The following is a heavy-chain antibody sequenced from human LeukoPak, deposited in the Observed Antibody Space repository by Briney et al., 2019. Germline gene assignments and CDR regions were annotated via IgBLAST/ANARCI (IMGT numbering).Heavy chain of an antibody. CDR2: ISGSGGST. V-gene: IGHV3-23*01. CDR1: GFTFSSYA. J-gene: IGHJ4*02. D-gene: IGHD3-22*01. Sequence: GGSLRLSCAASGFTFSSYAMSWVRQAPGKGLEWVSGISGSGGSTYYADSVRGRLTISRDNSKNTLSLQMNSLRAEDTAIYYCAKRGQFGDSSAYYFDYWGQGTLVTVSS. CDR3: AKRGQFGDSSAYYFDY.